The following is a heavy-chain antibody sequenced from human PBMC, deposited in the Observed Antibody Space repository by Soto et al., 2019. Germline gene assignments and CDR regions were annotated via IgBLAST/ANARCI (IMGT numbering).Heavy chain of an antibody. CDR2: IYYSGGT. CDR3: ARGYSSSWYWFDS. V-gene: IGHV4-59*01. J-gene: IGHJ5*01. CDR1: GFSFSTSQ. D-gene: IGHD6-13*01. Sequence: GSLRLSCAASGFSFSTSQMDWVRQAPGKGLEWIGDIYYSGGTNYNPSLKGRVTISLDTSKSQFSLKVSSVTAADTAVYYCARGYSSSWYWFDSWGQGTLVTVSS.